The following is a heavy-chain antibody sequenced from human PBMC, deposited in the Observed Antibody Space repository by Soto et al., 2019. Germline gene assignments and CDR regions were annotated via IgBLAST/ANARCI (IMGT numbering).Heavy chain of an antibody. J-gene: IGHJ5*02. CDR1: GYSFTSYD. CDR3: VRVGQGRIGP. CDR2: MNPNSGGT. Sequence: QVQLLQSGAEVKKPGASVKVSCKASGYSFTSYDINWVRQATGQGFDFMGWMNPNSGGTGYPQKFQDRVTMTWDTSISTAYMEVTSLRSEDTAVYYCVRVGQGRIGPWGQGTLVTVSS. V-gene: IGHV1-8*01.